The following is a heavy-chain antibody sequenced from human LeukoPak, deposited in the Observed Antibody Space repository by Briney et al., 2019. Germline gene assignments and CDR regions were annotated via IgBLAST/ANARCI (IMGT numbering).Heavy chain of an antibody. CDR3: ASRPADATWYGVFDY. Sequence: SETLSLTCSVSGGSINSHYWSWIRQPPGKRLEWIGYIFNTGNTNYNPSLASRVTMSVDTSRAQFFLRLSPVTAADTAIYYCASRPADATWYGVFDYWRQGTLVTVSP. CDR2: IFNTGNT. CDR1: GGSINSHY. V-gene: IGHV4-59*11. J-gene: IGHJ4*02. D-gene: IGHD3-10*01.